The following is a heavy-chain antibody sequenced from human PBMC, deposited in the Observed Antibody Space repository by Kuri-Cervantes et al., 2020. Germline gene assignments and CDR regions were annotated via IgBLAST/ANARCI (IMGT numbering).Heavy chain of an antibody. CDR2: TYYRSKWYN. Sequence: SETLSLTCAISGDSVSSNSAAWNWIRQSPSRGLEWLGRTYYRSKWYNDYAVSVKSRITINPDTSKNQFSLQLNSVTPEDTAVYYCARDPGSGWYFGNWFDPWGQGTPVTVSS. CDR1: GDSVSSNSAA. CDR3: ARDPGSGWYFGNWFDP. D-gene: IGHD6-19*01. V-gene: IGHV6-1*01. J-gene: IGHJ5*02.